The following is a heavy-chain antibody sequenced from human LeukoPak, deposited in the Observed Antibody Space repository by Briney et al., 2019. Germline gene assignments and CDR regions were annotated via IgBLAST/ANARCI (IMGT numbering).Heavy chain of an antibody. D-gene: IGHD3-22*01. J-gene: IGHJ4*02. CDR3: ARLRGYYDSSGYYSGPFDY. CDR2: IYPGDSDT. V-gene: IGHV5-51*01. CDR1: GYSFTSYW. Sequence: GESLKISCKGSGYSFTSYWIGWVRQMPGKGLEWMGIIYPGDSDTRYSPSFQGQVTISADKSISTAYLQWSSLKASDTAMYYCARLRGYYDSSGYYSGPFDYWGQGTLVTVSS.